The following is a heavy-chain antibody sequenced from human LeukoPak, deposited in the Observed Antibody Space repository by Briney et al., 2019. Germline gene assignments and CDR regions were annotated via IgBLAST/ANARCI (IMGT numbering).Heavy chain of an antibody. CDR1: GFTFSSYA. CDR2: ISYDGSNK. Sequence: AGGSLRLSCAASGFTFSSYAMHWVRQAPGKGLEWVAVISYDGSNKYYADSVKGRFTISRDNSKNTLYLQMNSLRAEDTAVYYCARDQPRSLRYFDFRHYYYYGMDVWGQGTTVTVSS. D-gene: IGHD3-9*01. CDR3: ARDQPRSLRYFDFRHYYYYGMDV. V-gene: IGHV3-30-3*01. J-gene: IGHJ6*02.